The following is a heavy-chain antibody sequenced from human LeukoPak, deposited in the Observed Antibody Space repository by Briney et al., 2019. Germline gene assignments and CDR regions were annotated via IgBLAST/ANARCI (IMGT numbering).Heavy chain of an antibody. Sequence: ASVKVSCKASGYTFTDYYLHWVRQAPGQGLEWMGWINPNSGGTNYAQTFQGRVTMTRDTSISTAYMELSRLRSDDTAVYYCAREITGTTDWFDPWGQGTLVTVSS. V-gene: IGHV1-2*02. D-gene: IGHD1-20*01. CDR2: INPNSGGT. J-gene: IGHJ5*02. CDR1: GYTFTDYY. CDR3: AREITGTTDWFDP.